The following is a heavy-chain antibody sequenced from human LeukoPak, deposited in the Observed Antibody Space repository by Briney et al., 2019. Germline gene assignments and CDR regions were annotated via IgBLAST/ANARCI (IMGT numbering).Heavy chain of an antibody. D-gene: IGHD3-10*01. CDR1: GYSFTSYW. V-gene: IGHV5-51*01. Sequence: GESLKISCKGSGYSFTSYWIGWVRQMPGKGLEWMGIIYPGDSDTRYSPSFQGQVTISADKSISTAYLQWSSLKASDTAMYYCARIPGATMVRGAANYYYGMDVWGQGTTVPVSS. J-gene: IGHJ6*02. CDR2: IYPGDSDT. CDR3: ARIPGATMVRGAANYYYGMDV.